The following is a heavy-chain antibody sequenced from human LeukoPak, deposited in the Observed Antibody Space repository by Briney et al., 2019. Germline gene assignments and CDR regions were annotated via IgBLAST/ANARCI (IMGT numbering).Heavy chain of an antibody. CDR3: TIGGSSYYPGY. CDR2: IYHTGST. D-gene: IGHD3-3*01. CDR1: GXSIXNYY. Sequence: EXXXLXXTXSGXSIXNYYWSWIRQPPGKGLEWIGYIYHTGSTNYNPSLKSRVTISVDTSKSQFSLKLSSVTAADTAVYYCTIGGSSYYPGYWGQGTLVTVSS. V-gene: IGHV4-59*08. J-gene: IGHJ4*02.